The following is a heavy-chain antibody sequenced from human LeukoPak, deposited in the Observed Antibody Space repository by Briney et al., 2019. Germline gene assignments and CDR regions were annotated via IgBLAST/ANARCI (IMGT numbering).Heavy chain of an antibody. CDR2: LSSSSSYI. Sequence: GGALRLSCAASGFTFITYSMNWVRQAPGKGLEWVSSLSSSSSYIYYADSVRGRFTISRDNPKNSLYLQMNSLRAEDTAVYHCARVALVSGPSYGSESEAADYWGQGTLVTVSS. CDR3: ARVALVSGPSYGSESEAADY. CDR1: GFTFITYS. J-gene: IGHJ4*02. D-gene: IGHD3-10*01. V-gene: IGHV3-21*01.